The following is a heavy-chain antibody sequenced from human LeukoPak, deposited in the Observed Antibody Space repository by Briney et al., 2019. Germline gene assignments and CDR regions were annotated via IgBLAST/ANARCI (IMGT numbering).Heavy chain of an antibody. CDR1: GGSISSSSYY. CDR2: IYYSGST. CDR3: ARFNSGSYQHYFDY. J-gene: IGHJ4*02. Sequence: SETLSLTCTVSGGSISSSSYYWGWIRQPPGKGLEWIGSIYYSGSTCYNPSLKSRVTISVDTSKNQFSLKLTSVTAADTAVYYCARFNSGSYQHYFDYWGQGTLVTVSS. V-gene: IGHV4-39*07. D-gene: IGHD1-26*01.